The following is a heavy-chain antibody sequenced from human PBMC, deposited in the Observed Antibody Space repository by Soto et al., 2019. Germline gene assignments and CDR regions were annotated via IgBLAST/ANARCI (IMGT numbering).Heavy chain of an antibody. J-gene: IGHJ5*01. CDR3: AKVALTRVNISTGYSDS. CDR2: ISGSGGET. CDR1: GFSFSRFA. V-gene: IGHV3-23*01. Sequence: EVQLLESGGGLVQPGESLRLSCVVSGFSFSRFAMSWVRQAPGKGLEWVSTISGSGGETYHADSVKGRFTISRDNSKNTLYLQMNSLRADDTAVYYCAKVALTRVNISTGYSDSWGQGTLVTVSS. D-gene: IGHD3-9*01.